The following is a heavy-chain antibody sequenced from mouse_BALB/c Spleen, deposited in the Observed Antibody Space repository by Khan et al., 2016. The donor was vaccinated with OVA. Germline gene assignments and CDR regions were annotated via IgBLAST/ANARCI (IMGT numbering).Heavy chain of an antibody. D-gene: IGHD2-2*01. V-gene: IGHV1S135*01. J-gene: IGHJ3*01. CDR2: IDPFSGDT. CDR3: TRHGYVAWFTY. CDR1: GYSFTSYY. Sequence: LQQSGPELMKPGASVKISCKASGYSFTSYYIHWVIQSHGKSLEWIGYIDPFSGDTTYNQKFKGRATLTVDKSSSTAYIHHSNLTSEDSAVYYCTRHGYVAWFTYWGQGTLVTVSA.